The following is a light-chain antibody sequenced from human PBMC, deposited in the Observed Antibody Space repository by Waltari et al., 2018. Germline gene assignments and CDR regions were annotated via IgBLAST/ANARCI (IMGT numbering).Light chain of an antibody. Sequence: QSALTQPASVSGSPGQSITISCTGTSSDVGGYNYVSWYQQHPGKAPKLLIYDVSKRPSGVSNRFSGSKSGNTPSLTISGLQAEDEADYYCSSYTSSSTSYVFGTGTKVTVL. CDR2: DVS. V-gene: IGLV2-14*01. CDR1: SSDVGGYNY. J-gene: IGLJ1*01. CDR3: SSYTSSSTSYV.